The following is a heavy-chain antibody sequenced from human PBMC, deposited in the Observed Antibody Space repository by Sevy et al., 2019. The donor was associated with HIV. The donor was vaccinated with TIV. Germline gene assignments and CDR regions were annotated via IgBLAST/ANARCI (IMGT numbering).Heavy chain of an antibody. CDR2: ISPTGTYT. CDR3: AREAAASTAYPLDY. CDR1: GLTFSIYN. J-gene: IGHJ4*02. Sequence: GGSLRLSCAASGLTFSIYNMNWVRQAPGKGLEWVSSISPTGTYTYYADSVRGRFTISRDNAENSLFLQMNSLRAEDTAVYYCAREAAASTAYPLDYWGQGTLVTASS. D-gene: IGHD2-15*01. V-gene: IGHV3-21*01.